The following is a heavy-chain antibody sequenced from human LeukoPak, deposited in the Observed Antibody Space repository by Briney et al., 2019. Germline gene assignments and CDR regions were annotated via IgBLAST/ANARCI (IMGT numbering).Heavy chain of an antibody. D-gene: IGHD6-13*01. CDR2: IIPILGIA. V-gene: IGHV1-69*04. J-gene: IGHJ5*02. CDR3: ARVGAIADYNWFDP. Sequence: SVKVSCKASGGTFSSYAISWVRQAPGQGLEWMGRIIPILGIANYAQKFQGRVTITADESTSTAYMELSSLRSEDTAVYYCARVGAIADYNWFDPWGQGTLVTVSS. CDR1: GGTFSSYA.